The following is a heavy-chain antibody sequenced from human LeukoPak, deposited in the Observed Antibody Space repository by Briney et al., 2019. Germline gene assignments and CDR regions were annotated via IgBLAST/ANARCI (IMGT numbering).Heavy chain of an antibody. CDR3: ARARWASDSSSCLQD. Sequence: GGSLRLSCAASGFTFTNYWMIWVRQAPGKGLEWVANINQGGSGRFYVDSVKGRFTISRDNARNSLFLQMNSLRAEDTAVYYCARARWASDSSSCLQDWGQGTLVAVSS. CDR2: INQGGSGR. J-gene: IGHJ4*02. V-gene: IGHV3-7*01. CDR1: GFTFTNYW. D-gene: IGHD6-13*01.